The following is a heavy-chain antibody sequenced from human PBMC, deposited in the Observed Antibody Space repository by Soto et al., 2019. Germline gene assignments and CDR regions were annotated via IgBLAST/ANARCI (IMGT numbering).Heavy chain of an antibody. CDR3: ARDPRYCSSTSCYTRGYYYYGMDV. D-gene: IGHD2-2*02. CDR2: INHSGST. V-gene: IGHV4-34*01. Sequence: TLSLTCAVYGGSFSGYYWSWIRQPPGKGLEWIGEINHSGSTNYNPSLKSRVTISVDTSKNQFSLKLSSVTAADTAVYYCARDPRYCSSTSCYTRGYYYYGMDVWGQGTTVTVS. CDR1: GGSFSGYY. J-gene: IGHJ6*02.